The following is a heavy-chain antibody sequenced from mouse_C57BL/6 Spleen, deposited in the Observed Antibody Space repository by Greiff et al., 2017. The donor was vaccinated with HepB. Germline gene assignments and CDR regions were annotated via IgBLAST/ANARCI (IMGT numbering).Heavy chain of an antibody. D-gene: IGHD4-1*01. J-gene: IGHJ4*01. CDR1: GFALTSYG. CDR2: IWSGGST. V-gene: IGHV2-4*01. Sequence: VQLVESGPGLVQPSQSLSITCTVSGFALTSYGVHWVRQPPGKGLEWLGVIWSGGSTDYNAAFISRLSISKDNSKSQVFFKMNSLQADDTAIYYCAKNGLGYAMDYWGQGTSVTVSS. CDR3: AKNGLGYAMDY.